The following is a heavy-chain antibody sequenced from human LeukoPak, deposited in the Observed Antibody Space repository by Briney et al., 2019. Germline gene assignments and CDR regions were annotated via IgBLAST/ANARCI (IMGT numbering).Heavy chain of an antibody. CDR1: GYSFTSYW. D-gene: IGHD3-10*01. CDR2: IYPGDSDT. V-gene: IGHV5-51*01. Sequence: GESLKTSCKGSGYSFTSYWIGWVRQMPGKGLEWMGIIYPGDSDTTYSPSFQGQITISADKSISTAYLQWSSLKASDTAMYYCARRIIRGVITSPFDYWGQGALDTVSS. J-gene: IGHJ4*02. CDR3: ARRIIRGVITSPFDY.